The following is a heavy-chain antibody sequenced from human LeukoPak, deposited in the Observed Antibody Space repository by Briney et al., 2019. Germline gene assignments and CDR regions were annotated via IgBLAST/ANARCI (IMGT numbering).Heavy chain of an antibody. CDR3: ARVEINYGDYNYYYYMDV. CDR2: INPNSGGT. J-gene: IGHJ6*03. V-gene: IGHV1-2*02. D-gene: IGHD4-17*01. Sequence: GASVKVSCKASGYTFTGYYMHWVRQAPGQGLEWMGWINPNSGGTNYAQKFQGRVTMTRDTSISTAYMELSRLRSDDTAVYYCARVEINYGDYNYYYYMDVWGKGTTVTISS. CDR1: GYTFTGYY.